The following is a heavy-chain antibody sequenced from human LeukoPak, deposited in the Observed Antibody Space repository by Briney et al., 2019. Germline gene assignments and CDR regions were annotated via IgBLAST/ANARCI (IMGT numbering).Heavy chain of an antibody. CDR1: EFTFSAYG. CDR3: AKDLVPAAFDY. CDR2: ISGSGSSI. V-gene: IGHV3-21*01. J-gene: IGHJ4*02. Sequence: GGSLRLSCVASEFTFSAYGMSWVRQAPGTGLEWVSSISGSGSSIHYKESVRGRFTISRDNSGNSIYLQMNSLRAEDTAVYYSAKDLVPAAFDYWGQGTLVTVSS. D-gene: IGHD2-2*01.